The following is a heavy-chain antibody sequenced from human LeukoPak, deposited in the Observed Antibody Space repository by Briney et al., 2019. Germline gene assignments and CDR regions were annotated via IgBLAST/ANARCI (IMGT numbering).Heavy chain of an antibody. CDR2: IRGSGKIM. CDR3: AREAAAPD. J-gene: IGHJ4*02. V-gene: IGHV3-48*04. CDR1: GLTVSSY. Sequence: GGSLRLSCAASGLTVSSYMSWVRQAPGKGLEWVSYIRGSGKIMYYADSVKGRFTISRDNAKNSLYLQMNSLRAEDTAVYYCAREAAAPDWGQGTLVTVSS. D-gene: IGHD6-13*01.